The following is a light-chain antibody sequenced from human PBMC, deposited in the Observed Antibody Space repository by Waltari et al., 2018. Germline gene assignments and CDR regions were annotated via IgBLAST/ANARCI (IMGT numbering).Light chain of an antibody. CDR1: QSVLYTSTNKNY. CDR3: QEDFGDPPLT. Sequence: DIVMTQSPDSLSVSLGEGATINCKSRQSVLYTSTNKNYLAWYQQKPGQPPKLVIYCASTRESAVPDRFSCSGSVTDFTLTISSLQAENVPLYYGQEDFGDPPLTFGGRTTVEMK. J-gene: IGKJ4*01. CDR2: CAS. V-gene: IGKV4-1*01.